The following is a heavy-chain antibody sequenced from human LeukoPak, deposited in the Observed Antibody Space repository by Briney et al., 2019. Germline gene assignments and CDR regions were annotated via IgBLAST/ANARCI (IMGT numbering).Heavy chain of an antibody. V-gene: IGHV3-49*05. CDR2: IRNKAYGGTA. CDR1: GFTVNYA. J-gene: IGHJ4*02. Sequence: KSGGSLRLSCTASGFTVNYAMSWFRQAPGKGLEGVGFIRNKAYGGTAEYAASVKGRFTISIDDSKTIAYLQMNSLKTEDTAVYYCTREKRYFDWFQADYWGQGTLVTVSS. D-gene: IGHD3-9*01. CDR3: TREKRYFDWFQADY.